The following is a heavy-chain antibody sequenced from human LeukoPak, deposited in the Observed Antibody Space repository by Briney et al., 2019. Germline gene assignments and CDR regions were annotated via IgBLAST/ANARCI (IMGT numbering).Heavy chain of an antibody. J-gene: IGHJ6*02. Sequence: SESLSLTCAVSGGSISSSNWWRWVRQPPGKGLEWIGEAYHHGSTNYNPSLKSQVTISVDKSKNQFSLKLSSVTAADTAVYYCASSTGGMDVWGQGTTVT. D-gene: IGHD1-14*01. CDR1: GGSISSSNW. V-gene: IGHV4-4*02. CDR3: ASSTGGMDV. CDR2: AYHHGST.